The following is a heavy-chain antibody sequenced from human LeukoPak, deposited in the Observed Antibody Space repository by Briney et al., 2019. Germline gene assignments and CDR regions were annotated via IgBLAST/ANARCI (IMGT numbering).Heavy chain of an antibody. J-gene: IGHJ4*02. CDR2: IYYSGST. Sequence: SETLSLTCTVSGGSVSSYYWSWLREPPGKGVEGIGYIYYSGSTNYNPSLKSRVTISVDTSKNQFSLKLSSVTAADTAVYYCARGVEYSSSSGLGYWGQGTLVTVSS. V-gene: IGHV4-59*02. D-gene: IGHD6-6*01. CDR1: GGSVSSYY. CDR3: ARGVEYSSSSGLGY.